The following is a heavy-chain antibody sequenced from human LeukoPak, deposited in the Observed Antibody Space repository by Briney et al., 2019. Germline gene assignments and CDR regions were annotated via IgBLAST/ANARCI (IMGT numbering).Heavy chain of an antibody. Sequence: PGGSLRLSCGASGFTFNHYGMHWVRQAPGKGLEWVAFIRYDGNAQFYADSVKGRFTISRDKSNNTLYLQMNSLRAEDTAVYYCARGPGKASFDYWGQGTLVTVSS. V-gene: IGHV3-30*02. D-gene: IGHD3-10*01. CDR3: ARGPGKASFDY. J-gene: IGHJ4*02. CDR1: GFTFNHYG. CDR2: IRYDGNAQ.